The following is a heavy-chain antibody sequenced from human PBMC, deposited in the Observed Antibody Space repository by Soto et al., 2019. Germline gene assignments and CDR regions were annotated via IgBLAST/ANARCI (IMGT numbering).Heavy chain of an antibody. CDR1: GGSISSGGYY. CDR3: ARDAYDSSGYYFDY. D-gene: IGHD3-22*01. CDR2: IYYSGST. Sequence: SETLSLTCTVSGGSISSGGYYWSWIRQHPGKGLEWIGYIYYSGSTYYNPSLKSRVTISVDTSKNQFSLKLSSVTAADTAVYYCARDAYDSSGYYFDYWGQGTLVTVAS. V-gene: IGHV4-31*03. J-gene: IGHJ4*02.